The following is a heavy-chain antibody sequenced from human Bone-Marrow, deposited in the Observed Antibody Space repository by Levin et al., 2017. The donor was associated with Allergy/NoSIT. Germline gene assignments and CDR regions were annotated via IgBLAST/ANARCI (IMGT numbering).Heavy chain of an antibody. CDR3: TAIAVAGRFLWFDP. CDR1: GFTFGDYA. Sequence: SLRLSCTASGFTFGDYAMSWFRQAPGKGLEWVGFIRSKAYGGTTEYAASVKGRFTISRDDSKSIAYLQMNSLKTEDTAVYYCTAIAVAGRFLWFDPWGQGTLVTVSS. V-gene: IGHV3-49*03. CDR2: IRSKAYGGTT. J-gene: IGHJ5*02. D-gene: IGHD6-19*01.